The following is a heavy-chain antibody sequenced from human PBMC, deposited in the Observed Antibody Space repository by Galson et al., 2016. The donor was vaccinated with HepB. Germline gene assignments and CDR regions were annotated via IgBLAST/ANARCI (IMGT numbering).Heavy chain of an antibody. V-gene: IGHV3-48*02. Sequence: SLRLSCAVSAFTFWSYSMNWVRQAPGQGLQWVSYIGSSRSSIYYADSVRGRFTISRDNAKNSLYLQMNSLRDEDTAVYYCARGGHSSSWSDYYYGMDVWGQGTTVTVSS. D-gene: IGHD6-13*01. J-gene: IGHJ6*02. CDR1: AFTFWSYS. CDR3: ARGGHSSSWSDYYYGMDV. CDR2: IGSSRSSI.